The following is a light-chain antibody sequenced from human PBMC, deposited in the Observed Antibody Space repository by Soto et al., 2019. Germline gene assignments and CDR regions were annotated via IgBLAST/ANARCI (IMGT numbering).Light chain of an antibody. J-gene: IGLJ1*01. Sequence: QSVLTQPPSASASLGASVTLTCTLSSGYSNYKVDWYQQRPGKGPRFVMRVGTGGIVGSKGDGIPDRFSVLGSGLNRYLTIKNIQEGDESDYHCGADHGSGSNFVYVFGTGTKLTVL. CDR1: SGYSNYK. CDR3: GADHGSGSNFVYV. CDR2: VGTGGIVG. V-gene: IGLV9-49*01.